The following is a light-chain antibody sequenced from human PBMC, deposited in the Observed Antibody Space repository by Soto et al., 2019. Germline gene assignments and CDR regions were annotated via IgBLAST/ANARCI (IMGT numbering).Light chain of an antibody. V-gene: IGKV1D-16*01. CDR2: AAS. J-gene: IGKJ1*01. Sequence: LQRTESPSSVSESGGDRVTISCQASQGISRSLAWYQQKPGKAPKLLIYAASSLQSGVPSRFSGSGSGTEFTLTISSLQPDDFATYYCQQYNSYSPTFGQGTKVDIK. CDR1: QGISRS. CDR3: QQYNSYSPT.